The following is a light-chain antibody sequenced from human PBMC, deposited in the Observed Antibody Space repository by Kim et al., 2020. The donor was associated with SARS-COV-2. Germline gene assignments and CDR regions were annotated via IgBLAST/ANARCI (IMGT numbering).Light chain of an antibody. CDR1: QSVSSY. J-gene: IGKJ4*01. Sequence: EIVLTQSLATLSLSPGERATLSCRASQSVSSYLAWYQQKPGQAPRLLIYDASNRATGIPARFSGSGSGTDFTLTISSLEPEDFAVYYCQQRSNWPRSLTFGGGTKLEI. V-gene: IGKV3-11*01. CDR3: QQRSNWPRSLT. CDR2: DAS.